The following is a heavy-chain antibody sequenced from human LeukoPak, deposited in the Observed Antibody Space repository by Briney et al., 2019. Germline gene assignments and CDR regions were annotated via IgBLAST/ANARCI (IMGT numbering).Heavy chain of an antibody. CDR3: ARVGYKVPYYYDSSGYYYGWFDP. CDR2: IIPIFGTA. CDR1: GGTFSSYA. V-gene: IGHV1-69*01. Sequence: ASVKVSCKASGGTFSSYAISWVRQAPGQGLEWMGGIIPIFGTANYAQKFQGRVTITADESTSTAYMELSSLRSEDTAVCYCARVGYKVPYYYDSSGYYYGWFDPWGQGTLVTVSS. J-gene: IGHJ5*02. D-gene: IGHD3-22*01.